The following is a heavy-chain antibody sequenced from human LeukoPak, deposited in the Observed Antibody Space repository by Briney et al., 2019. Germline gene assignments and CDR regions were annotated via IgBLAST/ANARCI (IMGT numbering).Heavy chain of an antibody. D-gene: IGHD5-24*01. CDR2: ISYDGSNK. J-gene: IGHJ4*02. V-gene: IGHV3-30*18. CDR3: AEAGDGYNFGY. Sequence: GGSLRLSCAASGFTFSSYGMHWVRQAPGKGLEWVAVISYDGSNKYYADSVKGRFTISRDNSKNTLYLQMNSLRAEDTAVYYCAEAGDGYNFGYWGQGTLVTVSS. CDR1: GFTFSSYG.